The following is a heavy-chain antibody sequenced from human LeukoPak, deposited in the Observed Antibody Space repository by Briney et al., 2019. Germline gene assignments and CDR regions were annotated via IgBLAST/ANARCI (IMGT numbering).Heavy chain of an antibody. CDR2: INSDGSST. Sequence: GGSLRLSCAASGFTFSSYRMHWVRRAPGKGLVWVSRINSDGSSTTYADSVKGRFTISRDNAKNTLYLQMNSLRAEDTAVYYCARGMTTGWYNWFDPWGQGTLVTVSS. V-gene: IGHV3-74*01. CDR1: GFTFSSYR. CDR3: ARGMTTGWYNWFDP. J-gene: IGHJ5*02. D-gene: IGHD4-11*01.